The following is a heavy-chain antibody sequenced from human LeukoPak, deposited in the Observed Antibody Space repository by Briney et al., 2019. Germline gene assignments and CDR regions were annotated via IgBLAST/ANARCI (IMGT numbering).Heavy chain of an antibody. Sequence: SETLSLTCSVSGDSISSADDYWSWIRQPPGRGLEWIGYVLFGGNTYYKSSLKSRVTISLGASTNQVSLKLRSVTAADTAVYYCARGGVPFDFWGPGALVTVSS. CDR1: GDSISSADDY. D-gene: IGHD2-8*02. V-gene: IGHV4-30-4*01. CDR3: ARGGVPFDF. J-gene: IGHJ4*02. CDR2: VLFGGNT.